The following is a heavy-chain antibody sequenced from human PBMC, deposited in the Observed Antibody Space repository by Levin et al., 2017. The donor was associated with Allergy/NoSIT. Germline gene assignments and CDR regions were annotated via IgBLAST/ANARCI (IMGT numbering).Heavy chain of an antibody. CDR3: ARRRDGKNYPFDY. D-gene: IGHD5-24*01. CDR1: GYTFTGYN. Sequence: ASVKVSCRAPGYTFTGYNLHWVRQAPGQGLEWMGKINPIDGETKYAEKFQGSVSMTADTSTSTVYMEMSRLRSEDTAVYYCARRRDGKNYPFDYWGQGTLVTVSS. J-gene: IGHJ4*02. V-gene: IGHV1-46*01. CDR2: INPIDGET.